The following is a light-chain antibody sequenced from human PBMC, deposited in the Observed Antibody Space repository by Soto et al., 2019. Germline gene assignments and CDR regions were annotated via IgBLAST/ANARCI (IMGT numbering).Light chain of an antibody. J-gene: IGLJ1*01. CDR3: SSYSSSDTLHV. CDR2: EVS. CDR1: STDIGGYNY. V-gene: IGLV2-14*01. Sequence: QSVLTQPASESGSPGQSITISCSGTSTDIGGYNYVSWYQQHPGKAPKLIIYEVSNRPSGVPDRFSGSKSGSTASLTISGLQAEDEADYYCSSYSSSDTLHVFGTPTKLTV.